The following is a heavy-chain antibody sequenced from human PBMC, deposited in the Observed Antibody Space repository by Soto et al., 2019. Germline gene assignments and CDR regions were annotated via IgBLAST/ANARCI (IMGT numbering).Heavy chain of an antibody. D-gene: IGHD3-16*01. CDR1: GFSVSANN. J-gene: IGHJ4*02. CDR2: IYGGDKT. V-gene: IGHV3-53*02. Sequence: EVQLVETGGDLIQPGGSLRLSCAASGFSVSANNMNWVRQAPGKGLEWVSVIYGGDKTYYADSVRGRFTISRDNSKNTVYLQMDSLSPEDTALYYCVRGGFDWGQGTLVTVSS. CDR3: VRGGFD.